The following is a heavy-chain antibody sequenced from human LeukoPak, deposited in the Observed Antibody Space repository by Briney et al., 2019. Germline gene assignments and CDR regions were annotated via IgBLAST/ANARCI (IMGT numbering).Heavy chain of an antibody. D-gene: IGHD3-9*01. CDR2: ISYDGSNK. Sequence: PGGSLKLSCAASGFTLSGAAMHWVRQAPGKGLEWVAVISYDGSNKYYADSVKGRFTISRDDSKNTLYLQMNSLRAEDTAVYYCAKDKYDILTGYANWGQGTLVTVSS. CDR3: AKDKYDILTGYAN. V-gene: IGHV3-30*04. CDR1: GFTLSGAA. J-gene: IGHJ4*02.